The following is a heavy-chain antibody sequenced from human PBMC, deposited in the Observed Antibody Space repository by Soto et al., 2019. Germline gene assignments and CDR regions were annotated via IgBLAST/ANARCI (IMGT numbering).Heavy chain of an antibody. V-gene: IGHV3-23*01. Sequence: EVQLLESGGGLVQPGGSLRLSCAASGFTFRNYAMSWARQAPGKGLEWVSAISGSGGTTHYADSVKGRFTISRDNSKNTLYLQMNSPRVEDTAVYYCAKDRSSTSCYAFHYWGQGSLVTVSS. CDR3: AKDRSSTSCYAFHY. D-gene: IGHD2-2*01. CDR1: GFTFRNYA. CDR2: ISGSGGTT. J-gene: IGHJ4*02.